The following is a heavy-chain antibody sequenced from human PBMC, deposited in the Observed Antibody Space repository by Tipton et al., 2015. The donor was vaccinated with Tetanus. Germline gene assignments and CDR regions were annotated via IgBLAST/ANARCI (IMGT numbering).Heavy chain of an antibody. J-gene: IGHJ4*02. CDR3: VRGRGLGAYSFGFGY. CDR1: GALITTGGYS. Sequence: GALITTGGYSWGWIRQPPGQGLEWLGYIYQTDSTYYNPSVRSRLTLSLQRSKNQVSLKLSSVTAADTAVYYCVRGRGLGAYSFGFGYWGQGALVTVSS. V-gene: IGHV4-30-2*01. CDR2: IYQTDST. D-gene: IGHD5-12*01.